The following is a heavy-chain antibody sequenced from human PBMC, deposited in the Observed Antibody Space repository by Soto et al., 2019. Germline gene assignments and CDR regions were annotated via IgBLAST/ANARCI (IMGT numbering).Heavy chain of an antibody. D-gene: IGHD3-3*01. CDR1: GFTCSSYA. CDR2: ISYDGSNK. V-gene: IGHV3-30-3*01. Sequence: GGSLRLSCAASGFTCSSYAMHWVRQAPGKGLEWVAVISYDGSNKYYADSVKGRFTISRDNSKNTLYLQMNSLRAEDTAVYYCARAATSTRYYDFWSGYYRESNDYYYGMDVWGQGTTVTVSS. CDR3: ARAATSTRYYDFWSGYYRESNDYYYGMDV. J-gene: IGHJ6*02.